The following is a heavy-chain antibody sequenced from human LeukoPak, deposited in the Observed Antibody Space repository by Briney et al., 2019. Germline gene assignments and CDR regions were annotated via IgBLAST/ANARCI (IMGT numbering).Heavy chain of an antibody. D-gene: IGHD2-2*01. CDR3: AKGGYGIVVVPAAPFDY. Sequence: GGSLRLSCAASGFTFSSYAMSWVRQAPGKGLEWVSAISGSGGSTYYADSVKGRSTISRDDSKNTLYLQMNSLRAEDTTVYYCAKGGYGIVVVPAAPFDYWGQGTLVTVSS. V-gene: IGHV3-23*01. J-gene: IGHJ4*02. CDR1: GFTFSSYA. CDR2: ISGSGGST.